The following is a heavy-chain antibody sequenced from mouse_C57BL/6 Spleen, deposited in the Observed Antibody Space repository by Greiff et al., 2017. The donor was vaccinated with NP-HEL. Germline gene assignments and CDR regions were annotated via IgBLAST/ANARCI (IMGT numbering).Heavy chain of an antibody. J-gene: IGHJ3*01. CDR3: AREDLYDYDGAWFAY. Sequence: VKLQQPGAELVKPGASVKMSCKASGYTFTSYWITWVKQRPGQGLEWIGDIYPGSGSTNYNEKFKSKATLTVDTSSSTAYMQLSSLTSEDSAVYYCAREDLYDYDGAWFAYWGQGTLVTVSA. CDR1: GYTFTSYW. D-gene: IGHD2-4*01. CDR2: IYPGSGST. V-gene: IGHV1-55*01.